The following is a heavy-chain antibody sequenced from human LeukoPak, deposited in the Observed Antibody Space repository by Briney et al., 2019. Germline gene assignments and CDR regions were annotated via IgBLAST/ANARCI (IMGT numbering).Heavy chain of an antibody. J-gene: IGHJ6*03. D-gene: IGHD2-2*02. CDR3: AKTPHCSSTSCYNYYYYYMDV. Sequence: SVTVSSKASGGTFKIYVISRVGQAPGGGGEWVGQVITIIGTENYAQKFQGRVTITTDESTSTAYMELSSLRSEDTAVYYCAKTPHCSSTSCYNYYYYYMDVWGKGTTVTVSS. CDR1: GGTFKIYV. V-gene: IGHV1-69*05. CDR2: VITIIGTE.